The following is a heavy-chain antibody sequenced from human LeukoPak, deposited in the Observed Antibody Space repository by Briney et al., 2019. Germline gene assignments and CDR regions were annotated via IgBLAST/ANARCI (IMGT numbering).Heavy chain of an antibody. V-gene: IGHV3-73*01. CDR2: IRSKADT. J-gene: IGHJ6*02. CDR3: ARLRAARTESYYYYGMDV. D-gene: IGHD6-6*01. Sequence: QSGGSLELSCAASGFTFSGSAIHWVRQASGRGLEGVGRIRSKADTAYAASVKGRFTISRDDARNTAYLKMNSLQTEDTAVYCCARLRAARTESYYYYGMDVWGQGTKVTVSS. CDR1: GFTFSGSA.